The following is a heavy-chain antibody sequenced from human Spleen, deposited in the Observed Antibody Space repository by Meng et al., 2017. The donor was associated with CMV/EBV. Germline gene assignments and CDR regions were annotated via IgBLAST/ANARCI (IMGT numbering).Heavy chain of an antibody. CDR3: ARACRVGRVRAWELPAPWYFDY. CDR1: GYTFTSYG. V-gene: IGHV1-18*01. Sequence: ASVKVSCKASGYTFTSYGISWVRQAPGQGLEWMGWISAYNGNTNYAQKLQGRVTMTTDTSTSTAYMELRSLRSDDTAVYYCARACRVGRVRAWELPAPWYFDYWGQGTLVTVSS. J-gene: IGHJ4*02. D-gene: IGHD1-26*01. CDR2: ISAYNGNT.